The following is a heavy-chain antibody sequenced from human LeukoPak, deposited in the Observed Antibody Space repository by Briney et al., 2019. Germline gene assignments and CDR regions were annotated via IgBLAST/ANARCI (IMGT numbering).Heavy chain of an antibody. J-gene: IGHJ4*02. V-gene: IGHV4-39*01. CDR2: IYYSGST. Sequence: PSETLSLTCTVSVGSISSSSYYWGWIRQPPGKGLEWLGCIYYSGSTYYNPSLKSRVTLSVDTSKNQFSLTLSSVTTADTAVYYGAKNSVVYSYESPYDGWGEGSLVTVSS. CDR1: VGSISSSSYY. CDR3: AKNSVVYSYESPYDG. D-gene: IGHD5-18*01.